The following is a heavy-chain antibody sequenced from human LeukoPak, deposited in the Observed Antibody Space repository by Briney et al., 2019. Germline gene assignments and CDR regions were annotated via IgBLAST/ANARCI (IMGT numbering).Heavy chain of an antibody. Sequence: PGGSLRLSCAASGFTFSSSGMHWVRQAPGKGLEWVAFIRYDGSNKYYADSVKGRFTISRDNSKNTLYLQMNSLRAEDTAVYYCAKPRAVVVAASFDYWGQGTLVTVSS. CDR3: AKPRAVVVAASFDY. D-gene: IGHD2-15*01. CDR1: GFTFSSSG. CDR2: IRYDGSNK. V-gene: IGHV3-30*02. J-gene: IGHJ4*02.